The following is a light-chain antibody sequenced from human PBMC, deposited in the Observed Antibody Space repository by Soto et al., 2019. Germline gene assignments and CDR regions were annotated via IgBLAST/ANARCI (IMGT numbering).Light chain of an antibody. CDR3: NTWDSNTHTV. Sequence: QLVLTQSSSASASLGSSVTLTCTLSSGHSSYIIAWHQQQPGKAPRYLMKLEGSGSYNKGSGVPDRFSGSSSGADRYLTIASLQFEDEADYYCNTWDSNTHTVFGGGTKVTVL. CDR2: LEGSGSY. J-gene: IGLJ3*02. CDR1: SGHSSYI. V-gene: IGLV4-60*02.